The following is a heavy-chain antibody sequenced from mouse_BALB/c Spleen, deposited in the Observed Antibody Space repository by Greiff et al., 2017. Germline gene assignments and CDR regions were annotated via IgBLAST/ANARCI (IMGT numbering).Heavy chain of an antibody. CDR3: ARDLFITYYYAMDY. V-gene: IGHV2-9*02. D-gene: IGHD1-2*01. J-gene: IGHJ4*01. Sequence: VQVVESGPGLVAPSQSLSITCTVSGFSLTSYGVHWVRQPPGKGLEWLGVIWAGGSTNYNSALMSRLSISKDNSKSQVFLKMNSLQTDDTAMYYCARDLFITYYYAMDYWGQGTSVTVSS. CDR2: IWAGGST. CDR1: GFSLTSYG.